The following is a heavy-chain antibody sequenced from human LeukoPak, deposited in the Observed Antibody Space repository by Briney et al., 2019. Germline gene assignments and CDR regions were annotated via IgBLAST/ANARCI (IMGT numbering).Heavy chain of an antibody. Sequence: GGSLRFSCAASGFTFSSYVMSWVRQAPGKGLEWVSYINHNAVTIYYADSVKGRFTISRDNAKNVLYLQMNRLRDGDTAVYYCARDSDWAFDNWGQGTLVTVSS. CDR3: ARDSDWAFDN. D-gene: IGHD2-21*02. CDR2: INHNAVTI. CDR1: GFTFSSYV. J-gene: IGHJ4*02. V-gene: IGHV3-48*02.